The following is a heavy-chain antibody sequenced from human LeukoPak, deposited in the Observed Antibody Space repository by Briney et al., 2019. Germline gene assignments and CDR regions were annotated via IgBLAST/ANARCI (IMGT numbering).Heavy chain of an antibody. J-gene: IGHJ6*02. Sequence: ASVKVSCKVYGYTLTELSMHWVRQAPGKGLEWMGSFDPEDGETIYAQKFQGRVTMTPDTSTSTAYMELRSLRSDDTAVYYCARDSKWFINDYYYGMDVWGQGTTVTVSS. CDR1: GYTLTELS. CDR2: FDPEDGET. V-gene: IGHV1-24*01. CDR3: ARDSKWFINDYYYGMDV. D-gene: IGHD3-22*01.